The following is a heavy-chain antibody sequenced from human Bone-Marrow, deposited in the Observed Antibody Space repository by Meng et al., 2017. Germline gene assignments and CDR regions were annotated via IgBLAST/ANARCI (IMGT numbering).Heavy chain of an antibody. J-gene: IGHJ6*02. CDR2: INWNGADI. V-gene: IGHV3-43D*04. CDR3: AKAKNYYNIDV. CDR1: GFTFDDYA. Sequence: GVLKISCAASGFTFDDYAMYWVRQAPGKGLEWVSLINWNGADIYYADSVKGRFTISRDSTKNSLYLQMTSLRPEDTALYYCAKAKNYYNIDVWGQGTTVTVSS.